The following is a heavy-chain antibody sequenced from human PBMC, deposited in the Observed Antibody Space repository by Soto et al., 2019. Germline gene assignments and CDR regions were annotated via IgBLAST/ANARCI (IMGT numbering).Heavy chain of an antibody. D-gene: IGHD3-22*01. J-gene: IGHJ4*02. V-gene: IGHV1-18*01. Sequence: ASMPVSCKASGSTFTSYGSGCVRQAPGQGLEWKGWISAYNGNTNYAQKLQGRVTMTTDTSTSTAYMELRSLRSDDTAVYYCARDSYYDSSGYYPEPLDYWGQGTLVTVSS. CDR2: ISAYNGNT. CDR3: ARDSYYDSSGYYPEPLDY. CDR1: GSTFTSYG.